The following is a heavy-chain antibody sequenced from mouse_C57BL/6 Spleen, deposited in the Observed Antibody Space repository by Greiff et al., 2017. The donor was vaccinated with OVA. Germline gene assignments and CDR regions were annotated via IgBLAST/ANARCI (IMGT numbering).Heavy chain of an antibody. V-gene: IGHV1-55*01. D-gene: IGHD2-2*01. CDR3: AEGDGYEADY. CDR2: SYPGSGST. CDR1: GYTFPSYW. J-gene: IGHJ2*01. Sequence: QVQLQQPGAELVKPGASVKMSCKASGYTFPSYWITWVSQRPGQGLEWIGDSYPGSGSTNYNEKFKSKATLTVDTSSSPAYMQLSSLTSEDSAVYYCAEGDGYEADYWGQGTTLTVSS.